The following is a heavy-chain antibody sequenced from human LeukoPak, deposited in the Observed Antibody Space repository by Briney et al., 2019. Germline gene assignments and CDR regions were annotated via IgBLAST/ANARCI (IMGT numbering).Heavy chain of an antibody. D-gene: IGHD4-23*01. V-gene: IGHV3-30*04. CDR3: AKDTGGNGAYFYAMDV. CDR1: GFTFSSYT. J-gene: IGHJ6*02. CDR2: ISYDGSNK. Sequence: GGSLRLSCAASGFTFSSYTMHGVRQAPGKGLEWVAVISYDGSNKYYADSVKGRFTISRDRARNSLYLQMDSLRPEDTALYYCAKDTGGNGAYFYAMDVWGQGTSVTVSS.